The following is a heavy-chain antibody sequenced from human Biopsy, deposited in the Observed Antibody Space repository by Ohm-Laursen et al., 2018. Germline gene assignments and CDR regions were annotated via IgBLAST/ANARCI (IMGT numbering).Heavy chain of an antibody. CDR1: GGSLTGDY. J-gene: IGHJ3*01. V-gene: IGHV4-59*01. Sequence: SETLSLTCTVSGGSLTGDYWSWIRQSPGKGLEWIGSISDTGSTNYSPSLRGQVTISVDTSKKQFSLKVSSVTPADTAVFFCARLYRLDDYWNDDPPDAFDVWGQGTMVTVSS. CDR3: ARLYRLDDYWNDDPPDAFDV. D-gene: IGHD3-3*01. CDR2: ISDTGST.